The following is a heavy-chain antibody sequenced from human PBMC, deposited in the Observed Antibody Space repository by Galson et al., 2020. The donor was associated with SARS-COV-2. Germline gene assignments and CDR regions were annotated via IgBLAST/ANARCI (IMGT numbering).Heavy chain of an antibody. J-gene: IGHJ4*02. Sequence: ASVVSCKVSGYTLTELSMHWVRQAPGKGLEWMGGFDPEDGETIYAQKFQGRVTMTEDTSTDTAYMELSSLRSEDTAVYYCATDFAIVGATPPFNWGQGTLVTVSS. CDR3: ATDFAIVGATPPFN. CDR1: GYTLTELS. V-gene: IGHV1-24*01. CDR2: FDPEDGET. D-gene: IGHD1-26*01.